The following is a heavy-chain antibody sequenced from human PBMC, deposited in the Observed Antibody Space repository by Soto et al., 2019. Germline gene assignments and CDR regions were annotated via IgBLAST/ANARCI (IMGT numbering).Heavy chain of an antibody. D-gene: IGHD3-10*01. J-gene: IGHJ4*02. Sequence: EVQLVESGGGLVQPGGSLRLSCEASGFTFSSYWMSWVRQAPGKGLEWVAIIKQDGSEKYYVDSVKGRFTISRDNAKNSPFLQMNSLRAEDTALYYCARDWFVAANYDRSDYWRQGTLLTVSS. CDR1: GFTFSSYW. V-gene: IGHV3-7*03. CDR2: IKQDGSEK. CDR3: ARDWFVAANYDRSDY.